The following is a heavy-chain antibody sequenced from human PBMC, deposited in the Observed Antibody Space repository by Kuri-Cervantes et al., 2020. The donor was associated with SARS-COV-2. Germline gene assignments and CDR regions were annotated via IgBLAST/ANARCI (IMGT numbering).Heavy chain of an antibody. Sequence: GESLKISCVASGFTFSSYWMHWVRQAPGKGLVWVSRLTNDGSDEIFADSVKGRFIISRDNAKNMLYLYMNSLRADDTAVYYCARDSMTSRDFDYWGQGTLVTVSS. CDR2: LTNDGSDE. V-gene: IGHV3-74*01. D-gene: IGHD2-21*02. CDR3: ARDSMTSRDFDY. CDR1: GFTFSSYW. J-gene: IGHJ4*02.